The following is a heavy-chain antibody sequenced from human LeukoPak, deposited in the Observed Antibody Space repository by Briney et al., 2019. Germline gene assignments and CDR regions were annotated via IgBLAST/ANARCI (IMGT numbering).Heavy chain of an antibody. CDR3: ARRTVVTGFDY. Sequence: PSETLSLTCTVSGGSISSYYWSWIRQPPGKGLEWIGYIYYSGSTNYNPSLKSRVTISVDTSKNQFSLKLSSVTAADTAVYYCARRTVVTGFDYWGQGTLVTVSS. V-gene: IGHV4-59*08. CDR1: GGSISSYY. J-gene: IGHJ4*02. D-gene: IGHD4-23*01. CDR2: IYYSGST.